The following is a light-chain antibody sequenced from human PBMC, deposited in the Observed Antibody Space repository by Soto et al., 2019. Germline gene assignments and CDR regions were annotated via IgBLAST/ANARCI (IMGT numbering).Light chain of an antibody. CDR1: QSISSY. CDR2: AAS. V-gene: IGKV1-39*01. J-gene: IGKJ4*01. Sequence: DIQMTQSPSSLSASVGDRVTITCRAIQSISSYLNWYQQKPGKAPKLLIYAASSLQSGVPSRFSGSGSGTDFTLTISSLQPEDFALYYCQQYNNWPPTLTFGGGTKVDIK. CDR3: QQYNNWPPTLT.